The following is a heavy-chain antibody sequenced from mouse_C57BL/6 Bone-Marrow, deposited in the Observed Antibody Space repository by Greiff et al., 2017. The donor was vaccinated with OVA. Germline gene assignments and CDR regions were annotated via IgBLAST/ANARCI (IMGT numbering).Heavy chain of an antibody. V-gene: IGHV3-6*01. CDR2: ISYDGSN. Sequence: ESGPGLVKPSQSLSLTCSVTGYSITSCYYWNWIRKFPGNKLEWMGYISYDGSNNYKQSLKNRISFTRDTSTNQFFLKVNSVTTEDTATYYCAREKNYGSSVSYWYFDVWGTGTTVTVSS. CDR1: GYSITSCYY. D-gene: IGHD1-1*01. J-gene: IGHJ1*03. CDR3: AREKNYGSSVSYWYFDV.